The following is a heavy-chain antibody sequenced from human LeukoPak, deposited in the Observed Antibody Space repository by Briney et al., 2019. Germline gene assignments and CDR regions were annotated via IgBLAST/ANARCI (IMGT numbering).Heavy chain of an antibody. Sequence: GGSLRLSCAASGLTVSSYYMTWVRQAPGKGLECVSAIYSGGSTYYADSVKDRFTISRDNSKITLYLQMNSLRAEDTAVYYCARGTSSGYFHLYFDYWGQGTLVTVSS. CDR2: IYSGGST. V-gene: IGHV3-53*01. D-gene: IGHD3-22*01. CDR3: ARGTSSGYFHLYFDY. J-gene: IGHJ4*02. CDR1: GLTVSSYY.